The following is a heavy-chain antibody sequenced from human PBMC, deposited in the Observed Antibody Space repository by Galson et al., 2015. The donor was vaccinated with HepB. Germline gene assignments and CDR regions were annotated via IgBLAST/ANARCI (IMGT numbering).Heavy chain of an antibody. V-gene: IGHV1-69*13. Sequence: SVKVSCKASGGTFSSYAISWVRQAPGQGLEWMGGIIPIFGTANYAQKFQGRVTITADESTSTACMELSSLRSEDTAVYYRASAIGENWDYYGMDVWGQGTTVTVSS. CDR2: IIPIFGTA. CDR3: ASAIGENWDYYGMDV. D-gene: IGHD7-27*01. J-gene: IGHJ6*02. CDR1: GGTFSSYA.